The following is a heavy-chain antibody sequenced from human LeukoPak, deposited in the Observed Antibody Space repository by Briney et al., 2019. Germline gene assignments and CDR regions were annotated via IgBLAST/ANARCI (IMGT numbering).Heavy chain of an antibody. J-gene: IGHJ4*02. CDR1: GGTFSSYA. CDR3: ARGGTDRDSVVVPAAKGALDY. D-gene: IGHD2-2*01. CDR2: NIPIFGTA. V-gene: IGHV1-69*05. Sequence: EASVKVSCKASGGTFSSYAISRVRQAPGQGLEWMGGNIPIFGTANYAQKFQGRVTITTDESTSTAYMELSSLRSEDTAVYYCARGGTDRDSVVVPAAKGALDYWGQGTLVTVSS.